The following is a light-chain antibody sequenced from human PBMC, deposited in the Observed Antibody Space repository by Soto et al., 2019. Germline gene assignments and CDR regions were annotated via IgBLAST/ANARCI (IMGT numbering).Light chain of an antibody. CDR3: QQYGNSPLT. Sequence: EIVLTQSPGTLSLSAGESATLSCRASETVPSSYLAWFQQRPSQAPRLLIYGASNRATGVPDRFSGSGSGAEFRLTINGLEPEDFAVYICQQYGNSPLTFGGGTRIEIK. J-gene: IGKJ4*01. V-gene: IGKV3-20*01. CDR1: ETVPSSY. CDR2: GAS.